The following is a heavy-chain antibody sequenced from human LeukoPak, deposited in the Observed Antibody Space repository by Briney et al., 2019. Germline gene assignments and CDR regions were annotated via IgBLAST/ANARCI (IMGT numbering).Heavy chain of an antibody. CDR2: INHSGST. CDR3: ARHRKGSGWYIYYFDY. D-gene: IGHD6-19*01. V-gene: IGHV4-34*01. Sequence: PSETLSLTCAVYGGSFSGYYWSWIRQPPEKGLEWIAEINHSGSTYYNPSLKSRVTISVDTSKNQFSLKLSSVTAADTAVYYCARHRKGSGWYIYYFDYWGQGTLVTVSS. J-gene: IGHJ4*02. CDR1: GGSFSGYY.